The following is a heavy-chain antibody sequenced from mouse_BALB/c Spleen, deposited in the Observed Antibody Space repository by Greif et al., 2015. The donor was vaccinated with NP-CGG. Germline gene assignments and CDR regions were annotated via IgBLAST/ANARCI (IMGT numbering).Heavy chain of an antibody. Sequence: VQLQQSGPGLVKPSQSLSLTCTVTGYSITSDYAWNWIRQFPGNKLEWMGYISYSGSTSYNPSLKSRISITRDTSKNQFFLQLNSVTTEDTATYYCARGGLLRLRDYFDYWGQGTTLTVSS. CDR1: GYSITSDYA. CDR2: ISYSGST. D-gene: IGHD1-2*01. V-gene: IGHV3-2*02. CDR3: ARGGLLRLRDYFDY. J-gene: IGHJ2*01.